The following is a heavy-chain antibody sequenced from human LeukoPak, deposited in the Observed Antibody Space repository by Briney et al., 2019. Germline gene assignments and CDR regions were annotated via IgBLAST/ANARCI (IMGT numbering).Heavy chain of an antibody. CDR3: ATRTVPTAIHSAFDI. CDR2: YEPEDGET. V-gene: IGHV1-24*01. CDR1: GYTLSVLP. Sequence: GASVTVSCKSSGYTLSVLPIHWVRQAPGKELECMGGYEPEDGETFYTQEFQGRVTMTEVISTDTAYMELSSLRSDDTAMYYCATRTVPTAIHSAFDIWGQGTMVTVSS. J-gene: IGHJ3*02. D-gene: IGHD2-2*02.